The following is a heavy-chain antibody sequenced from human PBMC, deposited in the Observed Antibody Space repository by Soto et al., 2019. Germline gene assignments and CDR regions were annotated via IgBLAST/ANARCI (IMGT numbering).Heavy chain of an antibody. CDR3: AKEYYDDSSFDY. CDR1: GFILGHYD. V-gene: IGHV3-48*02. Sequence: GGSLRLSCAASGFILGHYDMNWVRQAPGKGLEWVSTISVTSTTIYYGDSVKGRFSISRDNDRNSLYLQMKSLRDEDTAVYYCAKEYYDDSSFDYWGQEVLLTVSS. CDR2: ISVTSTTI. D-gene: IGHD3-22*01. J-gene: IGHJ4*02.